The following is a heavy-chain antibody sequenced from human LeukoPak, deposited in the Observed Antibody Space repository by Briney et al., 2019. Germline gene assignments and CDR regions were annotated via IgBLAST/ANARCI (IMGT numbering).Heavy chain of an antibody. V-gene: IGHV3-48*03. CDR2: ISSSGSTI. CDR3: ARASGYYAYYFDY. D-gene: IGHD3-3*01. CDR1: GFTFSSYE. J-gene: IGHJ4*02. Sequence: GGSLRLSCAASGFTFSSYEMNWVRQAPGKGLEWVSYISSSGSTIYYADSMKGRLTISRDNAKNSLYLQMNSLRAEDTAVYHCARASGYYAYYFDYWGQGTLVTVSS.